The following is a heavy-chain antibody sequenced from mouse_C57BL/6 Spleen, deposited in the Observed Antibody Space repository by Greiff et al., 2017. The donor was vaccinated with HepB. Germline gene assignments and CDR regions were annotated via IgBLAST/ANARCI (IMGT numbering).Heavy chain of an antibody. CDR2: IYPRSGNT. D-gene: IGHD2-4*01. CDR3: ARSGDYDVYAGAY. J-gene: IGHJ3*01. Sequence: QVQLQQSGAELARPGASVKLSCKASGYTFTSYGISWVKQSTGQGLEWIGEIYPRSGNTYYNEKFKGKATLTADKSSSTAYMELRSLTSEDSAVYFCARSGDYDVYAGAYWGQGTLVTVSA. V-gene: IGHV1-81*01. CDR1: GYTFTSYG.